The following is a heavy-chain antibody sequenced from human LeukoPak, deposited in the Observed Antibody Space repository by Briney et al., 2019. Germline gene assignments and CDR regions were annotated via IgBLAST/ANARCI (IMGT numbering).Heavy chain of an antibody. CDR3: ARPIGYSYGRGYYFDY. CDR1: GFTFSSYW. CDR2: IKQDGSEK. V-gene: IGHV3-7*01. D-gene: IGHD5-18*01. J-gene: IGHJ4*02. Sequence: PGGCLRLSCAASGFTFSSYWMSWVRQAPGKGLEWVANIKQDGSEKYYVDSVKGRFTISRDNAKNSLYLQMNSLRAEDTAVYYCARPIGYSYGRGYYFDYWGQGTLVTVSS.